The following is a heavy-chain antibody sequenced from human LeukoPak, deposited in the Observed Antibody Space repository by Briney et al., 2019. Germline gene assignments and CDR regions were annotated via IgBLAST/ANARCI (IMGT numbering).Heavy chain of an antibody. CDR1: GYTFTSYG. Sequence: ASVKVSCKASGYTFTSYGISWVRQAPGQGLEWMGIINPSGGSTSYAQKFQGRVTMTRDTSTSTVYMELSSLRSEDTAVYYCARGSGPTPDTAMVDYWGQGTLVTVSS. D-gene: IGHD5-18*01. V-gene: IGHV1-46*01. CDR2: INPSGGST. J-gene: IGHJ4*02. CDR3: ARGSGPTPDTAMVDY.